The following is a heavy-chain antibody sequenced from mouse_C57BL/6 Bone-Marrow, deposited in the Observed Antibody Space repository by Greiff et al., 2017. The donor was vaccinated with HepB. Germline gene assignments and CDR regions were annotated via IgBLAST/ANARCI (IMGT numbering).Heavy chain of an antibody. V-gene: IGHV15-2*01. CDR2: ILPSIGRT. CDR1: DSEVFPIAY. Sequence: VKLQESGSELRSPGSSVKLSCKDFDSEVFPIAYMSWVRQKPGHGFEWIGGILPSIGRTIYGEKFEDKATLDADTLSNTAYLELNSLTSEDSAIYYCARRGLRRDWYFDVWGTGTTVTVSS. CDR3: ARRGLRRDWYFDV. J-gene: IGHJ1*03. D-gene: IGHD2-4*01.